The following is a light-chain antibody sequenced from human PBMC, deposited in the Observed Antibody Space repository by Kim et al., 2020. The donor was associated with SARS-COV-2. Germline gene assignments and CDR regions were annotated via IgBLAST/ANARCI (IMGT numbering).Light chain of an antibody. V-gene: IGLV2-14*01. CDR3: SSYTSSSTLV. CDR2: DVS. J-gene: IGLJ2*01. CDR1: SSDVGGYNY. Sequence: QSVLTQPASVSGSPGQSITISCTGTSSDVGGYNYVSWYQQHPGKAPKLMIYDVSKRPSGVSNRFSASKSGNTASLTISGLQAEDEADYYCSSYTSSSTLVFGGGTQLTVL.